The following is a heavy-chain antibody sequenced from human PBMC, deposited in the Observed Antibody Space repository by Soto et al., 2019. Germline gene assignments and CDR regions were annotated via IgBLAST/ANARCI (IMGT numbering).Heavy chain of an antibody. CDR2: ISSYNVDT. V-gene: IGHV1-18*01. D-gene: IGHD3-3*01. CDR1: GYRFNTYG. J-gene: IGHJ6*02. CDR3: ARGHGEIIGAMDV. Sequence: ASVKVSCKASGYRFNTYGISWVRQAPGQGLEWMGRISSYNVDTNYAEKFEDRLTMTTDTSTNTAYMELKSLRSDDTAVYFCARGHGEIIGAMDVWGQGTSVTVSS.